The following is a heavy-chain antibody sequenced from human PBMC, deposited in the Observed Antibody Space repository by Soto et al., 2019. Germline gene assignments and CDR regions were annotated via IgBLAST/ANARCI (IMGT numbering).Heavy chain of an antibody. CDR1: GFTFTSAW. J-gene: IGHJ5*02. CDR2: IKSKADGETT. CDR3: SKATSFYFDNSALLFS. V-gene: IGHV3-15*01. D-gene: IGHD3-22*01. Sequence: GGSLRLSCAASGFTFTSAWMTWVRQAPGKGLEWVGHIKSKADGETTHYAAPVKGRFPISRDNSRNTVSLQLTNLRVDDTAVYYCSKATSFYFDNSALLFSWGQGTLVTVSS.